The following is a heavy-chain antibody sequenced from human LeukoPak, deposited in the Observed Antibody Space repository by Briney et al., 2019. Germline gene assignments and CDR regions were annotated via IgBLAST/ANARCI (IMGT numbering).Heavy chain of an antibody. Sequence: PSQTLSLTCAISGDSVSSNSAAWTWIRQSPSRGLEWLVKTYYRSKWYNDYAESVKSRITINPDTSKNQFSLHLNSVTPEDTAVYYCVREGYFFDYWGQGTLVTVSS. CDR3: VREGYFFDY. V-gene: IGHV6-1*01. J-gene: IGHJ4*02. CDR1: GDSVSSNSAA. CDR2: TYYRSKWYN.